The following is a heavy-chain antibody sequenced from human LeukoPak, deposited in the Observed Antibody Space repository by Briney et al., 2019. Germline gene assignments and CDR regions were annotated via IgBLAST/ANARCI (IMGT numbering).Heavy chain of an antibody. J-gene: IGHJ4*02. CDR1: GFTFSSYS. CDR2: ISSSSSYI. D-gene: IGHD6-6*01. CDR3: AREYEGEYSSSYFDY. V-gene: IGHV3-21*01. Sequence: PGGSLRLSCAASGFTFSSYSMNWVRQAPGKGLEWVSSISSSSSYIYYADSVKGRFTISRDNSKNTLYLQMNSLRAEDTAVYYCAREYEGEYSSSYFDYWGQGTLVTVSS.